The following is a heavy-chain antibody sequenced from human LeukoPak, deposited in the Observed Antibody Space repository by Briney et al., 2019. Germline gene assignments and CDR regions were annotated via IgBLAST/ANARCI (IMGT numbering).Heavy chain of an antibody. D-gene: IGHD6-6*01. J-gene: IGHJ4*02. CDR1: GFTFSSYA. V-gene: IGHV3-23*01. CDR2: ISATGDGT. Sequence: GGSLRLSCAAPGFTFSSYAMSWVRQAPGKGLEWVSTISATGDGTVYADSVKGRFIISRDNSENMLLLQMNSLRADDTAVYYCAKDWATLPSRLSPFDSWGQGILVTVSS. CDR3: AKDWATLPSRLSPFDS.